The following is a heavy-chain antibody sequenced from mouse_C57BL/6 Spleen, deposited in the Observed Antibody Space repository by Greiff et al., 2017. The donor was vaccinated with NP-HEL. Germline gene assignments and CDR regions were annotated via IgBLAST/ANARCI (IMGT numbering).Heavy chain of an antibody. Sequence: QVQLKQPGAELVKPGASVKLSCKASGYTFTSYWMHWVKQRPGRGLEWIGRIDPNSGGTKYNEKFKSKATLTVDKPSSTAYMQLISLTSEDSAVYYCARRGYGSSYGFAYWGQGTLVTVSA. CDR1: GYTFTSYW. J-gene: IGHJ3*01. CDR2: IDPNSGGT. V-gene: IGHV1-72*01. CDR3: ARRGYGSSYGFAY. D-gene: IGHD1-1*01.